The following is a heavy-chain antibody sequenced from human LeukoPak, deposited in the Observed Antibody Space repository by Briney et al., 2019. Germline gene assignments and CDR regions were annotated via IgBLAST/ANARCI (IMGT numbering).Heavy chain of an antibody. D-gene: IGHD3-22*01. CDR2: IYSGGST. V-gene: IGHV3-53*01. Sequence: GGSLRLSCAASGFTVSSNYMSWVRQAPGKGLEWVSVIYSGGSTYYAGSVKGRFTISRDNSKNTLYLQMNSLRAEDTAVYYCARLYDSSGYWDYNYFDYWGQRTLVTVSS. J-gene: IGHJ4*02. CDR3: ARLYDSSGYWDYNYFDY. CDR1: GFTVSSNY.